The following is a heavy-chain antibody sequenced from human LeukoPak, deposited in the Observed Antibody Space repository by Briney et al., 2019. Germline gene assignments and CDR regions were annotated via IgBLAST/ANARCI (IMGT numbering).Heavy chain of an antibody. J-gene: IGHJ4*02. CDR3: AREKGSSGYPYYFDY. CDR1: GFTFSSYA. CDR2: ISGSGGST. Sequence: GGSLRVSCAASGFTFSSYAMSWVRQAPGKGVEWVSAISGSGGSTYYADSVKGRFTISRDNAKNSLYLQMNSLRAEDTAVYYCAREKGSSGYPYYFDYWGQGTLVTVSS. V-gene: IGHV3-23*01. D-gene: IGHD3-22*01.